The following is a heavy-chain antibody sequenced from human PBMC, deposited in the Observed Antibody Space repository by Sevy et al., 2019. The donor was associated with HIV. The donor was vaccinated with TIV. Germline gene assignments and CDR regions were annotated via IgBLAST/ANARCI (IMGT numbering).Heavy chain of an antibody. Sequence: GGSLRLSCTASGFTFSDSWMHWVRQAPGKGLEWLANINQDGSVIYYVDSVKGRFTISRDNSWNSLFLQMSSLRAGDTATYYCARAIGKDGAYWGQGTLVTVSS. CDR1: GFTFSDSW. V-gene: IGHV3-7*03. CDR2: INQDGSVI. J-gene: IGHJ4*02. CDR3: ARAIGKDGAY. D-gene: IGHD2-8*01.